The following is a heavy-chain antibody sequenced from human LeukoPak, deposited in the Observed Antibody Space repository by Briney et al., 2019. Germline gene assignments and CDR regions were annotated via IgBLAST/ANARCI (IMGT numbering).Heavy chain of an antibody. V-gene: IGHV4-59*01. J-gene: IGHJ4*02. D-gene: IGHD6-19*01. CDR2: IYYSGST. CDR3: ARALRRNIGSGWYRLDY. Sequence: SETLSLTCTVSGGSISNYYWSWIRQPPGKGLEWIGYIYYSGSTNYNPSLKSRVTISVDTSKNQFSLKLSSVTAADTAVYYCARALRRNIGSGWYRLDYWGQGTLVTVSS. CDR1: GGSISNYY.